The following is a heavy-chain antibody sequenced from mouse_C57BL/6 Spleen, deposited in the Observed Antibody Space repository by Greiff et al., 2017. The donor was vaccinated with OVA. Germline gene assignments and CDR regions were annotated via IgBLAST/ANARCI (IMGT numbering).Heavy chain of an antibody. D-gene: IGHD2-1*01. V-gene: IGHV5-9-1*02. CDR1: GFTFSSYA. CDR2: ISSGGDYI. Sequence: EVHLVESGEGLVKPGGSLKLSCAASGFTFSSYAMSWVRQTPEKRLEWVAYISSGGDYIYYADTVKGRVTISRDNARNTLYLQMSSLKSEDTAMYYCTRVGNYYAMDYWGQGTSVTVSS. CDR3: TRVGNYYAMDY. J-gene: IGHJ4*01.